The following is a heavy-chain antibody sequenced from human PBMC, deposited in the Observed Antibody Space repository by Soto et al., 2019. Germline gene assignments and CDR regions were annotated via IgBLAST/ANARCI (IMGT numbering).Heavy chain of an antibody. CDR3: ARWSYLDY. V-gene: IGHV3-23*01. CDR2: ISGSDGKT. CDR1: GISFGRYG. Sequence: PGGALRLSCAASGISFGRYGLSWVRQAPGKGLEWVSTISGSDGKTFYADSVKGRFSISRDTSQSTLYLQMNSLRADDTAIYYCARWSYLDYWGQGTRVTVAS. D-gene: IGHD3-3*01. J-gene: IGHJ4*02.